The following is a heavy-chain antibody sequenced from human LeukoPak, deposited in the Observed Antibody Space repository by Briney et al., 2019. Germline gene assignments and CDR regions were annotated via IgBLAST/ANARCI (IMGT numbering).Heavy chain of an antibody. Sequence: GGSLRLSCAASGFTFSSHWMSWVRQAPGKGLEWVANIKQDGSEKYYVDSVKGRFTISRDNAKNSLYLQMNSLRAEDTAVYYCARCPERYNWFDPWGQGTLVTVSS. V-gene: IGHV3-7*01. CDR3: ARCPERYNWFDP. CDR2: IKQDGSEK. CDR1: GFTFSSHW. D-gene: IGHD1-1*01. J-gene: IGHJ5*02.